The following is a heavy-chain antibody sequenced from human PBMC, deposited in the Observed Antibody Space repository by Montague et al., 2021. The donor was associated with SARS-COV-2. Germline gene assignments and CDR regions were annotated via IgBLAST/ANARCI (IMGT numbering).Heavy chain of an antibody. V-gene: IGHV3-7*01. CDR2: IKQDGSEK. J-gene: IGHJ4*02. CDR3: ARVPSSSWYFEY. D-gene: IGHD6-13*01. CDR1: GFNFSSYW. Sequence: SLRLSCAASGFNFSSYWMSWVRQAPGKGLEWVANIKQDGSEKYYVDSVKGRFTISRDNAKHSLYLQMSSLRAEDTAVYYCARVPSSSWYFEYWGQGTLVTVSS.